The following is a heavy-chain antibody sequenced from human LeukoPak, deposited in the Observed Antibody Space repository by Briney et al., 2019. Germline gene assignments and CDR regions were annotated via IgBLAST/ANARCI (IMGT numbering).Heavy chain of an antibody. D-gene: IGHD6-19*01. Sequence: SETLSLTCTVSGGSISSSSYYWGWIRQPPGKGLEWIGSIYYSGSTYYNPSLKSRVTISVDTSKNQFSLKLSSVTAADTAVYYCARHEARGIVVAGRYSAFDIWGQGTMVTVSS. CDR2: IYYSGST. J-gene: IGHJ3*02. CDR1: GGSISSSSYY. CDR3: ARHEARGIVVAGRYSAFDI. V-gene: IGHV4-39*01.